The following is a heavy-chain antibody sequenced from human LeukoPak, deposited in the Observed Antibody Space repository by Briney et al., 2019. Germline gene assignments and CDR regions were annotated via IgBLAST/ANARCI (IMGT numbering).Heavy chain of an antibody. V-gene: IGHV4-38-2*01. D-gene: IGHD1-26*01. CDR3: ARGWDATAVDY. CDR1: GHSIINSYY. J-gene: IGHJ4*02. Sequence: SETLSLTCAVSGHSIINSYYWGWIRQPPGKGLEWIGSIYHSGSTYYNPSLKSRLTISVDTSKNQFSLKLNSVTAADTAVYYCARGWDATAVDYWGQGTLVTVSS. CDR2: IYHSGST.